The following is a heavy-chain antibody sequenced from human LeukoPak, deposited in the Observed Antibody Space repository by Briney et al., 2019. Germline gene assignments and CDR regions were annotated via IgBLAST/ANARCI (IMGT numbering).Heavy chain of an antibody. J-gene: IGHJ4*02. CDR1: GITLSNYG. V-gene: IGHV3-23*01. CDR3: AKTTAGYSSGRYPGWPMDY. Sequence: GGSLRLSYAVSGITLSNYGMSWVRQAPGKGLEWVAGISDSGGRTNYADSVKGRFTISRDNSKNTVYLQINSLRAEDTALSYCAKTTAGYSSGRYPGWPMDYWGQGTLVTVSS. D-gene: IGHD6-25*01. CDR2: ISDSGGRT.